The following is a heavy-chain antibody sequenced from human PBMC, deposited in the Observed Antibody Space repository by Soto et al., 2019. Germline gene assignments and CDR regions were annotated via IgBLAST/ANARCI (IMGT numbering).Heavy chain of an antibody. D-gene: IGHD3-16*02. CDR1: GFTFRTYA. CDR2: ISGTGGNT. Sequence: GGSLRLSCAASGFTFRTYAMSRVRQAPGKGLQWVSAISGTGGNTYCADSVKGRFTISRDNSKNTLYLQMNSLRAEYTAVYYCATDRRGSYRFDYWGQGTWSPSPQ. J-gene: IGHJ4*02. V-gene: IGHV3-23*01. CDR3: ATDRRGSYRFDY.